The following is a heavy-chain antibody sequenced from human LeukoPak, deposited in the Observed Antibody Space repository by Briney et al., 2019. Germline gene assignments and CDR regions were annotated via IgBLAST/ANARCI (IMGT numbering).Heavy chain of an antibody. D-gene: IGHD4-17*01. CDR2: INPANGYT. CDR1: GYTFTTYA. Sequence: ASVKVSCKASGYTFTTYAMHWLRQAPGQTLEWLGWINPANGYTKYSQQFQGRVTMTADTSTSTAYMELRSLRSDDTAVYYCARDENYGIFFNVDYWGQGTLVTVSS. V-gene: IGHV1-3*01. J-gene: IGHJ4*02. CDR3: ARDENYGIFFNVDY.